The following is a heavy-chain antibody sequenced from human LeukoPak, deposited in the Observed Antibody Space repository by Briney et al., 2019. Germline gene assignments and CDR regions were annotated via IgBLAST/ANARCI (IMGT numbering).Heavy chain of an antibody. CDR2: MNPNSGNT. D-gene: IGHD3-3*01. J-gene: IGHJ4*02. Sequence: ASVKVSCKASGYTFTSYDINWVRQATGQGLEWMGWMNPNSGNTGYAQKFQGRVTMTRNNSISTAYMEMSSLRSEDTAVYYCARGYRPDRLRFLEWLLGYYFDYWGQGTLVTVSS. CDR1: GYTFTSYD. CDR3: ARGYRPDRLRFLEWLLGYYFDY. V-gene: IGHV1-8*01.